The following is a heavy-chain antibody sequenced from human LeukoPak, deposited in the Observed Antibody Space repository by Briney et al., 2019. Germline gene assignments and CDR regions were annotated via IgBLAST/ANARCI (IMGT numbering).Heavy chain of an antibody. V-gene: IGHV4-34*01. Sequence: SETLSLTCAVYGGSLSGYYWSCIRQPPGKGLEWIGEINHSGSTNYNPPLKSRVTISVYTPKSQFSLKLSSVTAAHTAVYYCGRGSVRYSGSYLSGYFDYWGQGTLVTVSS. CDR3: GRGSVRYSGSYLSGYFDY. D-gene: IGHD1-26*01. CDR2: INHSGST. CDR1: GGSLSGYY. J-gene: IGHJ4*02.